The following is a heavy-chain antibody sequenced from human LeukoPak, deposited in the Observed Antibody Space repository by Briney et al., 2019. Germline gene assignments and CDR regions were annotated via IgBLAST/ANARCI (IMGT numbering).Heavy chain of an antibody. CDR3: ARQGSYDSSGYYDKWYFDL. J-gene: IGHJ2*01. D-gene: IGHD3-22*01. V-gene: IGHV4-39*01. Sequence: SETLSLTCTVSGGSLSSSSYYWRWLRQPPGKGLEWLGSIYYSGSTYYNPSLKSRVPLSVDTSKNQFSLKLSSVTAADTAVYYCARQGSYDSSGYYDKWYFDLWGRGTLVTVSS. CDR1: GGSLSSSSYY. CDR2: IYYSGST.